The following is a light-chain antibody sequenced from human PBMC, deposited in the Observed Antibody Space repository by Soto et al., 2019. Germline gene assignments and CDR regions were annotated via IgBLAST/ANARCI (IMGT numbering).Light chain of an antibody. Sequence: QSVLTQPPSASGTPGQRVTISCSGSSSNIGSNYVYWYQQLPGTAPKLLIYTNDQRPSGVPDRFSGSKSGTSASLAISGLRSEDEADYYCAAWYDSLRVWVFGGGTKLTVL. CDR3: AAWYDSLRVWV. V-gene: IGLV1-47*02. J-gene: IGLJ3*02. CDR1: SSNIGSNY. CDR2: TND.